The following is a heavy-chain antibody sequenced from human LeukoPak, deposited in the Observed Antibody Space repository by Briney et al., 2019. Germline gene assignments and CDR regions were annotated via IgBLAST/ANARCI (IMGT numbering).Heavy chain of an antibody. Sequence: GGSLRLSCAASGFTFSSYAMSWVRQAPGKGLEGVSAISGSGGSTYYADSVKGRFTISRDNAKNSVYLHMNSLRAEDTALYYCARLSAYYYGSYFYYYMDVWGKGTTVTVSS. CDR3: ARLSAYYYGSYFYYYMDV. J-gene: IGHJ6*03. CDR2: ISGSGGST. D-gene: IGHD3-10*01. V-gene: IGHV3-23*01. CDR1: GFTFSSYA.